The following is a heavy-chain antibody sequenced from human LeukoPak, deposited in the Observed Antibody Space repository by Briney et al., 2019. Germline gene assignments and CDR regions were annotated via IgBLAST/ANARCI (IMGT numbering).Heavy chain of an antibody. V-gene: IGHV4-30-4*01. J-gene: IGHJ6*02. CDR3: ARDNYYYGMDV. CDR2: IYYGGST. Sequence: SETLSLTCTVSGGSISSGHYYWSWIRQPPGKGLEWIGYIYYGGSTYYNPSLKSRVTISVDTSKNQFSLKLSSVTAADTAVYYCARDNYYYGMDVWGQGTTVTVSS. CDR1: GGSISSGHYY.